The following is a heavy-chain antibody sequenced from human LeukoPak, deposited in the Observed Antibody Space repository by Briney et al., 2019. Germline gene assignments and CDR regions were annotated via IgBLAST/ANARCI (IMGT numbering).Heavy chain of an antibody. Sequence: GGSLRLSCAASGFSFSSYGMHWVRQAPGKGLEWVAVIWYDGSKKYYADSVKGRFIISRDNSKNTLYLQMNSLRAEDTAVYYCARAYFEYPLWYFDYWGQGTLVTVSS. J-gene: IGHJ4*02. CDR1: GFSFSSYG. CDR3: ARAYFEYPLWYFDY. D-gene: IGHD3-9*01. CDR2: IWYDGSKK. V-gene: IGHV3-33*01.